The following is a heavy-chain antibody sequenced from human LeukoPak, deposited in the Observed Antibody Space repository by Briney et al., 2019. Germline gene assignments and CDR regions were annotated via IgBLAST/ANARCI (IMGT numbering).Heavy chain of an antibody. V-gene: IGHV1-18*01. CDR2: INPYNANT. CDR3: ARDLTPPHCTSTSCPRGGWFDP. Sequence: ASVKVSCKASGYTFTSYGISWVRQAPGQGLEWMGWINPYNANTKYAQKPQGRVTMTTDTSTSTAYMELRGLGSDDTAVYYCARDLTPPHCTSTSCPRGGWFDPWGQGTLVTVSS. CDR1: GYTFTSYG. D-gene: IGHD2-2*01. J-gene: IGHJ5*02.